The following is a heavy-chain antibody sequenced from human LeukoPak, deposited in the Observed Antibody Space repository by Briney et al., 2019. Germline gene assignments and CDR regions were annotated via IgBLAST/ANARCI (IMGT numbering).Heavy chain of an antibody. D-gene: IGHD3-10*01. CDR1: GGSISSYY. J-gene: IGHJ6*02. CDR2: IYYSGST. CDR3: ARHSNTMVRGIIGYGMDV. V-gene: IGHV4-59*08. Sequence: SETLSLTCTVSGGSISSYYWSWIRQPPGKGLEWIGYIYYSGSTNYNPSLKSRVTISVDTSKNQFSLKLSSVTAADTAVYYCARHSNTMVRGIIGYGMDVWGQGTTVTVSS.